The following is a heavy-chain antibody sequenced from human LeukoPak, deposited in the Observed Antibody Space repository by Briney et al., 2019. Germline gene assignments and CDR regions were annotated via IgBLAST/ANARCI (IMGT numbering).Heavy chain of an antibody. CDR2: INHSGST. CDR3: ARVRARGYGDYALDY. V-gene: IGHV4-34*01. D-gene: IGHD4-17*01. J-gene: IGHJ4*02. CDR1: GGSFSGYY. Sequence: SETLSLTCAVYGGSFSGYYWSWIRQPPGKGLEWIGEINHSGSTNYNPSLKSRVTISVDTSKNQFSLKLSSVTAADTAVYYCARVRARGYGDYALDYWGQGTLVTVSS.